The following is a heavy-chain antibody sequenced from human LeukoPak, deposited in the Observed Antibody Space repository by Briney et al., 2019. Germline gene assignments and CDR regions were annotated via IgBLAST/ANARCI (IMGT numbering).Heavy chain of an antibody. Sequence: PSETLSLTCTVSGGSISSGSYYWSWIRQPAGKGLEWIGRIYTSGSTNYNPALKSRVTISVDTSKNQFSLKLSSVTAADTAVYYCARFIVVVPAAIKGFDIWGQGTMVTVSS. J-gene: IGHJ3*02. CDR3: ARFIVVVPAAIKGFDI. CDR1: GGSISSGSYY. CDR2: IYTSGST. V-gene: IGHV4-61*02. D-gene: IGHD2-2*02.